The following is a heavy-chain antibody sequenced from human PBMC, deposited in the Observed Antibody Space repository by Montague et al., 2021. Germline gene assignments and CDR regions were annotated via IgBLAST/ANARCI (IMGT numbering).Heavy chain of an antibody. D-gene: IGHD4-23*01. CDR1: GFPFSSYA. J-gene: IGHJ4*02. Sequence: LRLSFSASGFPFSSYAMSWVRQAPGKGLEWVSAISGSGGSTYYADSVKGRFTISRDNSKNTLYLQMNSLRAEDTAVYYCANRPDITVVTLGGQGTLVAVSS. CDR3: ANRPDITVVTL. CDR2: ISGSGGST. V-gene: IGHV3-23*01.